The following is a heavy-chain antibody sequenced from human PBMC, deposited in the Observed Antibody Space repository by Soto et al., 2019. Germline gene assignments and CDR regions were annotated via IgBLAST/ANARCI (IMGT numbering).Heavy chain of an antibody. V-gene: IGHV3-30*18. CDR1: GFTFSSYG. Sequence: PGGSLRLSCAASGFTFSSYGMHWVRQAPGKGLEWVAVISYDGSNKYYADSVKGRFTISRDNSKNTLYLEMNSLRAEDTAVYYCANETDLPMFAPWGQGSLVTVSS. CDR2: ISYDGSNK. J-gene: IGHJ5*02. CDR3: ANETDLPMFAP.